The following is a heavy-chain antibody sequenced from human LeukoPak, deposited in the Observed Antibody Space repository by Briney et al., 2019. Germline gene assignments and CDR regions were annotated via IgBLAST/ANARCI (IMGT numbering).Heavy chain of an antibody. V-gene: IGHV4-34*01. J-gene: IGHJ4*02. CDR1: VGSFSDYY. D-gene: IGHD2-15*01. CDR3: ARHVAPDMDYFDY. Sequence: SETLSLTCAVYVGSFSDYYWSWIRQPPGKGLEWIGKINHSGNINYNPSLKSRVTISVDTSKNQFSLKMNSVTAADTAVYHCARHVAPDMDYFDYWGQGTLVTVSS. CDR2: INHSGNI.